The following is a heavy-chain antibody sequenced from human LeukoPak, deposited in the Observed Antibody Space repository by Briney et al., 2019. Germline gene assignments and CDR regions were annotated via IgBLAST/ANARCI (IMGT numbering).Heavy chain of an antibody. D-gene: IGHD6-19*01. CDR3: PRPSSVAVFILDSYYGMDV. Sequence: ASVKVSCKASGYTFTSYAMHWVRQAPGQRLEWMGWINAGNGNTKYSQKFQGRVTITRDTSASTAYMELSSLRSEDTAVYYCPRPSSVAVFILDSYYGMDVWGQGTTVTVSS. CDR2: INAGNGNT. J-gene: IGHJ6*02. CDR1: GYTFTSYA. V-gene: IGHV1-3*01.